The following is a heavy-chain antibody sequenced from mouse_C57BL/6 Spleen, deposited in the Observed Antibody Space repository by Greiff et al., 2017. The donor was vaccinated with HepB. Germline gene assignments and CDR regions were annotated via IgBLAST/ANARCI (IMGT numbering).Heavy chain of an antibody. CDR1: GYTFTSYW. D-gene: IGHD2-3*01. Sequence: QVQLQQPGAELVRPGSSVKLSCKASGYTFTSYWMDWVKQRPGQGLEWIGNIYPSDSETHYNQKFKDKATLTVDKSSSTAYMQLSSLTSEDSAVYYCAREDDGYYWGQGTTLTVSS. CDR2: IYPSDSET. CDR3: AREDDGYY. J-gene: IGHJ2*01. V-gene: IGHV1-61*01.